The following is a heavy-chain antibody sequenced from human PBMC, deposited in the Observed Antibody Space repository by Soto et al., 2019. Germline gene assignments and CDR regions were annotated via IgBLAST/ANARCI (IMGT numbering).Heavy chain of an antibody. CDR1: GFTFDDYA. J-gene: IGHJ5*02. D-gene: IGHD5-12*01. Sequence: EVQLVESGGVVVQPGGSLRLSCAASGFTFDDYAMHWVRQAPGKGLEWVSLISWDGGSTYYADSVKGRFTISRDNSKNTLYLQMNSLRAEDTAVYYCAKTGYGSDVLWWFDPWGQGTLVTVSS. CDR2: ISWDGGST. V-gene: IGHV3-43D*04. CDR3: AKTGYGSDVLWWFDP.